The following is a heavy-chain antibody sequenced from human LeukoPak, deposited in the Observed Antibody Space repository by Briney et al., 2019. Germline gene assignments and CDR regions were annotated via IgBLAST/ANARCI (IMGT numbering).Heavy chain of an antibody. Sequence: PGGSLRLSCAASGFTVSSNYMSWVRQAPGKGLEWVSVIYSGGSTYYADSVKGRFTISRDNSKNTLYLQMNSLRAEDTAVYYCARDSGGVGATMEFDYWGQGTLVTVSS. CDR3: ARDSGGVGATMEFDY. V-gene: IGHV3-53*01. J-gene: IGHJ4*02. CDR2: IYSGGST. D-gene: IGHD1-26*01. CDR1: GFTVSSNY.